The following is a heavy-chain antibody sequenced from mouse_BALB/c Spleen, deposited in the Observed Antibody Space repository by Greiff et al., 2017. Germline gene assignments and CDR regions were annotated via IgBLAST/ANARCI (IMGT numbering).Heavy chain of an antibody. D-gene: IGHD1-1*01. CDR1: GYTFTSYW. CDR2: IYPGRGIT. J-gene: IGHJ1*01. Sequence: QVQLQQSGAELVKPGASVKMSCKASGYTFTSYWINWVKQRPGQGLEWIGDIYPGRGITNYNEKFKSKATLTLDTSSSTAYMQLSSLTSEDSAVYYCSRAPFYGSSWYFDVWGAGTTVTVSS. V-gene: IGHV1-55*01. CDR3: SRAPFYGSSWYFDV.